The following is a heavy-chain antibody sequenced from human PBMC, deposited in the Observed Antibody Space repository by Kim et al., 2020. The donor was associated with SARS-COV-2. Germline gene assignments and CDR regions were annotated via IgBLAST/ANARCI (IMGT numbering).Heavy chain of an antibody. Sequence: ASVKVSCKVSGYTLTELSMHWVRQAPGKGLEGMGGFDPEDGETIYAQKFQGRVTMTEDTSTDTAYMELSSLRSEDTAVYYCATALGWELLGAFDIWGQGTMVTVSS. CDR2: FDPEDGET. D-gene: IGHD1-26*01. CDR1: GYTLTELS. V-gene: IGHV1-24*01. CDR3: ATALGWELLGAFDI. J-gene: IGHJ3*02.